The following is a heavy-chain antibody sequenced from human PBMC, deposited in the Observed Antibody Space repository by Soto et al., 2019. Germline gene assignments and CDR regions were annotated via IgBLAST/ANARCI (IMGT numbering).Heavy chain of an antibody. Sequence: QLHLVQSGAEVKKAGSSVKVSCKASGGTVSSYAITWVRQAPGKGLEWMGVFIPIFVSAHYAPKFQGRTTITAAESTSTAYMELSGLTSEDTAIYYCARDVSSDTTGFRGYDLWGQGTQVTVSS. D-gene: IGHD3-10*01. J-gene: IGHJ4*02. V-gene: IGHV1-69*01. CDR2: FIPIFVSA. CDR3: ARDVSSDTTGFRGYDL. CDR1: GGTVSSYA.